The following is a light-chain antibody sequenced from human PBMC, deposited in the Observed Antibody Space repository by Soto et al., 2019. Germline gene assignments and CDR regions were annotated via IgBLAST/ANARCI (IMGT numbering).Light chain of an antibody. CDR3: QQYGTWPIT. Sequence: LTRSPGPQSLTPGKRATLACRVSQSVSSINLAWYQQKPDQAPRLLIYGASNRATGIPDRFTGSRPGTDFTLTLSRLEREAFAVYYCQQYGTWPITIRQGTRLEI. CDR2: GAS. V-gene: IGKV3-20*01. CDR1: QSVSSIN. J-gene: IGKJ5*01.